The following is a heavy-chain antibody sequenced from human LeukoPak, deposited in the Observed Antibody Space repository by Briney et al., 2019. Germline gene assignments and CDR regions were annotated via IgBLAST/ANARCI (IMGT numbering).Heavy chain of an antibody. CDR2: INHSGST. CDR3: VGADYAGYYFVY. Sequence: SETLSLTCAVYGGSFSGYYWSWIRPPPGKGLEWIGEINHSGSTNYNPSLKSRVTISVDTSKNQFSLKLSSVTAADMAVYYCVGADYAGYYFVYWGQGTLVTVSS. CDR1: GGSFSGYY. J-gene: IGHJ4*02. D-gene: IGHD4-17*01. V-gene: IGHV4-34*01.